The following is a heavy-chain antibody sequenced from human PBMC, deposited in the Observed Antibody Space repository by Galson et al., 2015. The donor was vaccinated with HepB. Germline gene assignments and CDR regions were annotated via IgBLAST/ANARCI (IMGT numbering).Heavy chain of an antibody. D-gene: IGHD5-18*01. CDR1: GFTVSSNY. J-gene: IGHJ6*03. CDR3: ARDADTAMASYMDV. V-gene: IGHV3-53*01. Sequence: SLRLSCAASGFTVSSNYMSWVRQAPGKGLEWVSVIYSGGSTYYADSVKGRFTISRDNSKNTLYLQMNSLRAEDTAVYYCARDADTAMASYMDVWGKGTTVTVSS. CDR2: IYSGGST.